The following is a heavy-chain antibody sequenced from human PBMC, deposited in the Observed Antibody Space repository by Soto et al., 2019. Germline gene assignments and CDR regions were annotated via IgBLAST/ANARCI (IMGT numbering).Heavy chain of an antibody. Sequence: QVQLVQSGAEVKKPGASVKVSCKASGYTFSTYGFSWVRQAPGQGLEWMGWIGADNGDTNYAQKLQGRVTMTTDTYNTQTHSVLGGLKPDVSAVCCCARDWKGAEDFDPWGQGTLVTVSS. CDR1: GYTFSTYG. J-gene: IGHJ5*02. D-gene: IGHD1-1*01. CDR3: ARDWKGAEDFDP. CDR2: IGADNGDT. V-gene: IGHV1-18*01.